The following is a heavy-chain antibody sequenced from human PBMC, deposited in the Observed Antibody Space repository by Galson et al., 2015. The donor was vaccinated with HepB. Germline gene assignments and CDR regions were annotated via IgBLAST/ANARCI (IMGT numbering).Heavy chain of an antibody. J-gene: IGHJ4*02. D-gene: IGHD3-10*01. CDR2: IIPILGIA. CDR3: ARGLAGVRGVKPFDY. Sequence: SVKVSCKASGGTFSSYAISWVRQAPGQGLEWMGRIIPILGIANYAQKFQGRVTITADKSTSTAYMELSSLRSEDTAVYYCARGLAGVRGVKPFDYWGQGTLVTVSS. CDR1: GGTFSSYA. V-gene: IGHV1-69*04.